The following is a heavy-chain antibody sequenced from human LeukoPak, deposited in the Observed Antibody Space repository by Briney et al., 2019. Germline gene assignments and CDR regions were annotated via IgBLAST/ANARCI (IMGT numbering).Heavy chain of an antibody. CDR2: ISGGGEST. CDR1: EFTFSSHA. Sequence: PGGSLRLSCVASEFTFSSHAMNWVRQAPGKGQEWVSSISGGGESTYYADSVKGRFTVSRDNSKNTLYLQINSLRGEDTAVYYCAKGKYSSGGVPDYWGQGTLVTVSS. J-gene: IGHJ4*02. V-gene: IGHV3-23*01. D-gene: IGHD6-19*01. CDR3: AKGKYSSGGVPDY.